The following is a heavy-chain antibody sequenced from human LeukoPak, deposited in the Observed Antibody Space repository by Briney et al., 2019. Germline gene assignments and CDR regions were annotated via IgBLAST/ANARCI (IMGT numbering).Heavy chain of an antibody. J-gene: IGHJ6*02. CDR3: AREPVPPDGYYYGMDV. Sequence: PGGSLRLSCAASGFTFSSYGMPWVRQAPGKGLEWVAVIWYDGSNKYYADSVKGRFTISGDNSKNTLYLQMNSLRAEDTAVYYCAREPVPPDGYYYGMDVWGQGTTVTVSS. V-gene: IGHV3-33*01. D-gene: IGHD2-2*01. CDR1: GFTFSSYG. CDR2: IWYDGSNK.